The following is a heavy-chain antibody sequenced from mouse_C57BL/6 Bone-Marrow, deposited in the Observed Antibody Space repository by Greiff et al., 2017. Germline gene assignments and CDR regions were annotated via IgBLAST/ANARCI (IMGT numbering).Heavy chain of an antibody. CDR2: IDPANGNT. J-gene: IGHJ4*01. CDR3: ARYYYGSSSYAMDY. CDR1: GFNIKNTY. Sequence: DVKLVESVAELVRPGASVKLSCTASGFNIKNTYMHWVKQRPEQGLEWIGRIDPANGNTKYAPKFQGKATITADTSSNTAYLQLSSLTSEDTAIYYCARYYYGSSSYAMDYWGQGTSVTVSS. D-gene: IGHD1-1*01. V-gene: IGHV14-3*01.